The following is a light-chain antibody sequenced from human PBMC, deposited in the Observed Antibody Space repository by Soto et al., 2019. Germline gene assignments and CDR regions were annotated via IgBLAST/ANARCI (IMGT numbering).Light chain of an antibody. CDR3: QQYGSSSSIT. Sequence: EIVLTQSPGTLSLSPGERATLSCRASQSVSSSYLAWYQHKPGQAPRLLIHGASSRATGISDRFSGSGSGTDFTLTISRLEPEDFAVYYCQQYGSSSSITFGQGTRLEIK. CDR2: GAS. J-gene: IGKJ5*01. V-gene: IGKV3-20*01. CDR1: QSVSSSY.